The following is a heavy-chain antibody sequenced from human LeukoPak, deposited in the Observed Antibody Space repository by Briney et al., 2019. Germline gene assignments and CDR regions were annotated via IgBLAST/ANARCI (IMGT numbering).Heavy chain of an antibody. CDR3: ASYYYDSSGYLYFDY. J-gene: IGHJ4*02. CDR1: GGSISSSNW. Sequence: PSETLSLTCAVSGGSISSSNWWTWVRQPPGKGLEWIGEIYHSGSSNYNSSLKSRVTISVDTSKNQFSLKLSSVTAADTAVYYCASYYYDSSGYLYFDYWGQGTLVTVSS. CDR2: IYHSGSS. V-gene: IGHV4-4*02. D-gene: IGHD3-22*01.